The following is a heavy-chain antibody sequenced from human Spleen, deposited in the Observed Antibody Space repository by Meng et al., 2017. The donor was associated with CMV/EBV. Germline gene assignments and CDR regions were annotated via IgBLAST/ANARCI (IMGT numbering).Heavy chain of an antibody. CDR2: VSYDGSNQ. Sequence: LSLTCATSGFIFSTYAIHWVRQAPGKGLEWVAIVSYDGSNQYFADAVKGRFTISRDISKDLLYLEMHSLRAEDTAVYYCAKDHVAVTGIGPLFDSWGQGTLVTVSS. J-gene: IGHJ4*02. V-gene: IGHV3-30-3*01. CDR3: AKDHVAVTGIGPLFDS. D-gene: IGHD6-19*01. CDR1: GFIFSTYA.